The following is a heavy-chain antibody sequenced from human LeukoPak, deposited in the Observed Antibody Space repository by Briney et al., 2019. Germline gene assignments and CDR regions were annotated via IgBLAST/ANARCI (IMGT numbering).Heavy chain of an antibody. CDR3: ARDGFHDFWSGYYLNWFDP. V-gene: IGHV4-4*07. D-gene: IGHD3-3*01. CDR2: IYTSGST. J-gene: IGHJ5*02. CDR1: GYSISSGYY. Sequence: SETLSLTCAVSGYSISSGYYWSWIRQPAGKGLEWIGRIYTSGSTNYNPSLKSRVTMSVDTSKNQFSLKLSSVTAADTAVYYCARDGFHDFWSGYYLNWFDPWGQGTLVTVSS.